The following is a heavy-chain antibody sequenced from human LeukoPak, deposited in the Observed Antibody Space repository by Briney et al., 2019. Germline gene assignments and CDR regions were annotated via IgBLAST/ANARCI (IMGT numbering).Heavy chain of an antibody. CDR3: AKESTKSHYNYVWGSYRPDY. CDR1: GFIFSSYG. D-gene: IGHD3-16*02. Sequence: PRGSLRLSCAASGFIFSSYGMHWVSQAPGNGLEWVAVISYDGSNKYYADSVKGRFTISRDNSKNTLYLQMNSLRAEDTAVYYCAKESTKSHYNYVWGSYRPDYWGQGTLVTVSS. CDR2: ISYDGSNK. J-gene: IGHJ4*02. V-gene: IGHV3-30*18.